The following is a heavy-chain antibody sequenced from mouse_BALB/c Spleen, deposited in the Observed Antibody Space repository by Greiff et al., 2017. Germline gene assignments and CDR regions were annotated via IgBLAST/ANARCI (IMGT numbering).Heavy chain of an antibody. Sequence: VQLKESGPGLVAPSQSLSITCTVSGFSLTGYGVNWVRQPPGKGLEWLGMIWGDGSTDYNSALKSRLSISKDNSKSQVFLKMNSLQTDDTARYYSARIYYDYNFDYWGQGTTLTVSS. CDR2: IWGDGST. CDR1: GFSLTGYG. D-gene: IGHD2-4*01. CDR3: ARIYYDYNFDY. V-gene: IGHV2-6-7*01. J-gene: IGHJ2*01.